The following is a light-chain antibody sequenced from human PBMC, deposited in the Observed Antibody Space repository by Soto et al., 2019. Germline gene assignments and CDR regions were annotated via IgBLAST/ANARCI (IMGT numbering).Light chain of an antibody. CDR1: QSISSW. Sequence: DIQMTQSPSTLSASVGDRVTITCRASQSISSWLAWYQQKPGKAPKLLIYKASSLETGVPSRFSGSGSGTAFTLTISSLQPDDLATYYCQQYNSFSTYTFGQGTKLEIK. CDR2: KAS. CDR3: QQYNSFSTYT. J-gene: IGKJ2*01. V-gene: IGKV1-5*03.